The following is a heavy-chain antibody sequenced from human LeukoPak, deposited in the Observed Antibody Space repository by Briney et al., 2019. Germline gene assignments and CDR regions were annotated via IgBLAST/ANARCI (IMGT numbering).Heavy chain of an antibody. D-gene: IGHD3-22*01. CDR1: GGSISSYY. J-gene: IGHJ4*02. CDR3: ARHYYDSSGLPYYFDY. Sequence: SETLSLTCTVSGGSISSYYWSWIRQPAGKGLEWIGRIYTSGSTNYNPSLKSRVTISVDTSKNQFSLKLSSVTAADTAVYYCARHYYDSSGLPYYFDYWGQGTLVTVSS. V-gene: IGHV4-4*07. CDR2: IYTSGST.